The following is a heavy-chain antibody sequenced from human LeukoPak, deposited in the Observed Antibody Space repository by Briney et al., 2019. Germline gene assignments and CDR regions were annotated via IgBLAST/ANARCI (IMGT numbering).Heavy chain of an antibody. D-gene: IGHD4-23*01. CDR2: INHSETT. CDR1: GGSFSGYY. CDR3: ARRRRWYYEGSFDY. Sequence: SETLSLTCAVYGGSFSGYYWSWIRQPPGKGLEWIGEINHSETTNYNPSLKSRVTMSVDTSKSQFSLKVTSVTAADTAVYYCARRRRWYYEGSFDYWGQGNLVTVSS. J-gene: IGHJ4*02. V-gene: IGHV4-34*01.